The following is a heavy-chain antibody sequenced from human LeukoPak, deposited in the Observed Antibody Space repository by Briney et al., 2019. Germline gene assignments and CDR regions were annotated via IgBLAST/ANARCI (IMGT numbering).Heavy chain of an antibody. D-gene: IGHD4-17*01. CDR3: SKGGPHTVTTYRWFDP. J-gene: IGHJ5*02. V-gene: IGHV4-34*01. CDR1: GGSFIGYY. Sequence: PSETLSLTYGVYGGSFIGYYWSWIRQPPGKGLEWIGEINHSGSTNYNPSLKSRVTISVDTSKRQFSLKLSSVTAADTAVYYCSKGGPHTVTTYRWFDPWGQGTLVTVSS. CDR2: INHSGST.